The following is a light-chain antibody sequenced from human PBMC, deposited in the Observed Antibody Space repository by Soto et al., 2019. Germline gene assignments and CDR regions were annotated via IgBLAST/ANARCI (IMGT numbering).Light chain of an antibody. CDR2: GAS. Sequence: EIVLTQSPGTLSLSPGERATLPCRASQSVSSNYLAWYQQKPGQAPRLLIYGASSRATGIPDRFSGSESGTDFTLTISSLEPEDFAVYYCQQYDSSPWTFGQGTKVEIK. V-gene: IGKV3-20*01. J-gene: IGKJ1*01. CDR3: QQYDSSPWT. CDR1: QSVSSNY.